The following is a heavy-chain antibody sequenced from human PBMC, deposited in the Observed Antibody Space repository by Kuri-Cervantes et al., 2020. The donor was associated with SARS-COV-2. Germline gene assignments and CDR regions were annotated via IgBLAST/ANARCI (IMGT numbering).Heavy chain of an antibody. Sequence: ASVKVSCKASGYTFTSYGISWVRQAPGQGLEWMGRISAYNGNTNYAQKLQGRVTMTTDTSTSTACMELRSLRSDDTAVYYCARGPVIAVAAGFDYWGQGTLVTVSS. CDR3: ARGPVIAVAAGFDY. CDR1: GYTFTSYG. D-gene: IGHD6-19*01. CDR2: ISAYNGNT. J-gene: IGHJ4*02. V-gene: IGHV1-18*01.